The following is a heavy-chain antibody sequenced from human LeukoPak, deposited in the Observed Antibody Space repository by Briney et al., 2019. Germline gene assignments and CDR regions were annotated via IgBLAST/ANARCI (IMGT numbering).Heavy chain of an antibody. CDR1: GFTFTSYS. V-gene: IGHV3-23*01. CDR3: AKGGKWDVTPFDY. J-gene: IGHJ4*02. D-gene: IGHD1-26*01. CDR2: ISGVGGST. Sequence: GGSLRLSCAASGFTFTSYSMNWVRQAPGKGLEWVSTISGVGGSTYYADSVKGRFTISRDSSKNTLYLQVNSLRAEDTAVYYCAKGGKWDVTPFDYWGQGTLVTVSS.